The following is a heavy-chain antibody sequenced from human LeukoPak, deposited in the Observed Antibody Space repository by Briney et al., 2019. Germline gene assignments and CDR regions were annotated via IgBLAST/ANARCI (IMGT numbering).Heavy chain of an antibody. D-gene: IGHD6-19*01. CDR2: IYTSGST. Sequence: SETLSLTCTVSGGSISSYYWSWIRQPAGKGLEWIGRIYTSGSTNYNPSLKSRVTMSVDTSKNQFSLKLSSVTAADTAVYYCARDPSYSSGWYHYYYYGMDVWGQGTTVTVSS. CDR1: GGSISSYY. CDR3: ARDPSYSSGWYHYYYYGMDV. J-gene: IGHJ6*02. V-gene: IGHV4-4*07.